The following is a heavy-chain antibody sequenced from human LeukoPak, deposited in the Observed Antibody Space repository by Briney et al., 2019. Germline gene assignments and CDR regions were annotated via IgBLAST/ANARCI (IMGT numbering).Heavy chain of an antibody. J-gene: IGHJ4*01. D-gene: IGHD5-18*01. Sequence: ASVTVSCKASGYTFTGYYMHWVRQAPGQGLEWMGWINPNSGGTNYAQKFQGRVTMTRDTSISTAYMELSSLTSDDTAVYHCAKDAVQLWLRIDYWAQGTLVTVSS. CDR1: GYTFTGYY. V-gene: IGHV1-2*02. CDR3: AKDAVQLWLRIDY. CDR2: INPNSGGT.